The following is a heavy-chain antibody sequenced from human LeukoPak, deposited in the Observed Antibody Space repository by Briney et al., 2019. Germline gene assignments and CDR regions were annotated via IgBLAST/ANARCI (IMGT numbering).Heavy chain of an antibody. Sequence: GASQRLSCAASGFTFSSYSMNWVRQAPGKGLELVSSISSSSSYIYYADSVKGRFTISRDNAKNSLYLQMNSLRAEDTAVYYCAVDYYDSSGYYYDWGQGTLVTVSS. V-gene: IGHV3-21*01. J-gene: IGHJ4*02. CDR3: AVDYYDSSGYYYD. CDR2: ISSSSSYI. CDR1: GFTFSSYS. D-gene: IGHD3-22*01.